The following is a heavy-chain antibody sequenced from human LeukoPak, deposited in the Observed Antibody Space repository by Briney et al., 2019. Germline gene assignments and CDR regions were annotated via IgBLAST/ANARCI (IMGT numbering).Heavy chain of an antibody. CDR3: ARSPSGSYPFDY. CDR2: IIPIFGTA. J-gene: IGHJ4*02. Sequence: SVKVSCKASGGTFSSYAISWVRQAPGQGLEWMGGIIPIFGTANYAQKFQGRVTITADESTSTAYMELSSLRSEDTAVYYCARSPSGSYPFDYWGQGTLVTVSS. CDR1: GGTFSSYA. V-gene: IGHV1-69*13. D-gene: IGHD1-26*01.